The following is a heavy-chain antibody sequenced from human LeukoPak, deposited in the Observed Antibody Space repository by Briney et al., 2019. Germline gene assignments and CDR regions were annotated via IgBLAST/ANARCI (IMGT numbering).Heavy chain of an antibody. CDR2: IYPGDSDT. J-gene: IGHJ4*02. D-gene: IGHD2-2*01. V-gene: IGHV5-51*01. CDR1: GYSFTSYW. CDR3: ARRYQNYFDY. Sequence: GESLKISCKGSGYSFTSYWIGWVRQMPGRGLEWMGIIYPGDSDTRYSPSFQGQVTISADQSITTAYLQWSSLKASDTAMYYCARRYQNYFDYWGQGTLVTVSS.